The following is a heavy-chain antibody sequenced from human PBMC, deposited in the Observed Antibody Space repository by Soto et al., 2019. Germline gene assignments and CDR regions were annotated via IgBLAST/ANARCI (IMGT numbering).Heavy chain of an antibody. CDR3: AREGGVVVAAAYGMDV. CDR2: ISSSSSYT. D-gene: IGHD2-15*01. CDR1: GFTFSDYY. Sequence: QVQLVESGGGLVKPGGSLRLSCAASGFTFSDYYMSWIRQAPGKGLEWVSYISSSSSYTNYADSVKGRFTIPRDNAKNSLYLQMNSLRAEDTAVYYCAREGGVVVAAAYGMDVWGQGTTVTVSS. J-gene: IGHJ6*02. V-gene: IGHV3-11*05.